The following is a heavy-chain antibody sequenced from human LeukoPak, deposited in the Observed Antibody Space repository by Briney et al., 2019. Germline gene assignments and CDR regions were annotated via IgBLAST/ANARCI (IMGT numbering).Heavy chain of an antibody. D-gene: IGHD1-1*01. Sequence: GESLRLSCAASGFAFNYYWMTWVRQAPGKGVGWVANIKQDGSEMYYMDSVKGRFTISRDNAKNSLYLQMNSLTAEDTAVYYCARGTAEITHWGQGILVTVSS. J-gene: IGHJ4*02. CDR2: IKQDGSEM. V-gene: IGHV3-7*01. CDR1: GFAFNYYW. CDR3: ARGTAEITH.